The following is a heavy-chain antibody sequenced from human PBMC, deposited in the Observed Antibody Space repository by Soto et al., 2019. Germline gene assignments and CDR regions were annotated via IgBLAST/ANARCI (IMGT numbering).Heavy chain of an antibody. J-gene: IGHJ5*02. Sequence: QVQLVQSGAEVKKPGSSVKVSCKATGGTFSSYAISWVRQAPGQGLEWMGGIIPIFGTANYAQKFQGRVTITADESTSTAYMELSSLRSEDTAVYYCAREGGYCSGGSCYSGLSWFDPWGQGTLVTVSS. CDR2: IIPIFGTA. D-gene: IGHD2-15*01. CDR3: AREGGYCSGGSCYSGLSWFDP. V-gene: IGHV1-69*12. CDR1: GGTFSSYA.